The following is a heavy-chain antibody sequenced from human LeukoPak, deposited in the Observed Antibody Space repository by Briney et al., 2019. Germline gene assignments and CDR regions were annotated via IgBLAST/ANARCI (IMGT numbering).Heavy chain of an antibody. J-gene: IGHJ4*02. Sequence: RPGGSLRLSCAASGFTFYDYGMSWVGQAPGKGLEWVSGINWNGGSTGYADSVKGRFTISRDNAKNSLYLQMNSLRAEDTALYYCARVDPYSSGWYYFDYWGQGTLVTVSS. V-gene: IGHV3-20*04. CDR2: INWNGGST. CDR1: GFTFYDYG. CDR3: ARVDPYSSGWYYFDY. D-gene: IGHD6-19*01.